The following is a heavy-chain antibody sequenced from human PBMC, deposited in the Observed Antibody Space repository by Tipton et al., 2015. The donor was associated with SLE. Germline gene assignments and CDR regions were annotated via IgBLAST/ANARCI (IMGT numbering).Heavy chain of an antibody. V-gene: IGHV4-59*12. J-gene: IGHJ4*02. CDR2: IYYSGST. Sequence: TLSLTCTVSGGSISSYYWSWIRQPPGKGLEWIGYIYYSGSTNYNPSLKSQVTISVDTSKNQLSLKLSAVTAADTAVYYCARALWKSGDYWGQGTLVTVSS. CDR3: ARALWKSGDY. D-gene: IGHD1-1*01. CDR1: GGSISSYY.